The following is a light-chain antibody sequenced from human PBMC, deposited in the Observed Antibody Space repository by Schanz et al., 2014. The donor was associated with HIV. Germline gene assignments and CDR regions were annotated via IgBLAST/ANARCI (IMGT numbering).Light chain of an antibody. CDR2: GND. CDR1: SGSIASDF. CDR3: QSYDASNTIV. J-gene: IGLJ3*02. Sequence: FMLTQPHSVSASPGQTVVISCTRTSGSIASDFVQWYQQRPGSAPSVVIHGNDERPSGVPDRFSGSIDRSSNSASLTISGLKTEDEADYYCQSYDASNTIVFGGGTKLTVL. V-gene: IGLV6-57*04.